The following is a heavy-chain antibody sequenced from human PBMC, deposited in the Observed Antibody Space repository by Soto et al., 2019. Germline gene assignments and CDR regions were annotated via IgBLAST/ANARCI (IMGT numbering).Heavy chain of an antibody. J-gene: IGHJ5*02. CDR3: ARGRNYYDFWSGYRNWFDP. V-gene: IGHV4-39*07. Sequence: PSETLSLTCTVSGGSISSSNYYWAWIRQPPGKGLEWIGNIYYSEGTNYNPSLKSRVTISVDTSKNQFSLKLSSVTAADTAVYYCARGRNYYDFWSGYRNWFDPWGQGTLVTVSS. CDR1: GGSISSSNYY. D-gene: IGHD3-3*01. CDR2: IYYSEGT.